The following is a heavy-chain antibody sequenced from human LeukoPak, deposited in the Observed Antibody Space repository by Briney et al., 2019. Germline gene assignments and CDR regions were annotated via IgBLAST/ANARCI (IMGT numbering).Heavy chain of an antibody. CDR3: ARVIRWLYCSSTSCYGAFDY. D-gene: IGHD2-2*01. CDR2: IYPGDSDT. J-gene: IGHJ4*02. Sequence: GESLKISCKGSGYSFTSYWIGWVRQMPGKGLEWMGIIYPGDSDTRYSPSFQGQVTISADKSISTAYLQWSSLKASDTAMYYCARVIRWLYCSSTSCYGAFDYWGQGTLVTVSS. V-gene: IGHV5-51*01. CDR1: GYSFTSYW.